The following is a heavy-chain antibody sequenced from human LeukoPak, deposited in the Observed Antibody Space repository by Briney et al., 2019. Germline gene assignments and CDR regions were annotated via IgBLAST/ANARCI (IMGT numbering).Heavy chain of an antibody. J-gene: IGHJ4*02. CDR3: ASTGGTGTTSLDY. V-gene: IGHV3-30-3*01. D-gene: IGHD1-7*01. CDR2: ISYDGSNK. Sequence: GRSLRLSCAASGFTFSSYAMHWVRQAPGKGLEWVAVISYDGSNKYYADSVKGRFTISRDNSKNTLYLQMNSLRAEDTAVYYCASTGGTGTTSLDYWSQGTLVTVSS. CDR1: GFTFSSYA.